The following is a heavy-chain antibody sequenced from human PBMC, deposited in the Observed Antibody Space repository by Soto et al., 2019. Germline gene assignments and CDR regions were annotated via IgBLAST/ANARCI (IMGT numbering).Heavy chain of an antibody. D-gene: IGHD3-22*01. V-gene: IGHV3-23*01. J-gene: IGHJ6*02. CDR3: ANYYYYESSGAGYYYGRDV. CDR2: ISGSGGST. Sequence: EVQLLESGGGLVQPGGSLRLSCAASGFTFSSYAMSWVRQAPGKGLEWVSAISGSGGSTYYADSVKGRFTISRDNSKNTLYLQRNSLGAEDTAVYYCANYYYYESSGAGYYYGRDVWGQGTTVTVSS. CDR1: GFTFSSYA.